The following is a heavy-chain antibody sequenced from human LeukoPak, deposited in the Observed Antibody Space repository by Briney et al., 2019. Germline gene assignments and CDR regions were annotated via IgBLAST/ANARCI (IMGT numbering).Heavy chain of an antibody. Sequence: TLSLTCTVSGGSISSGGYYWSWIRQHPGKRLEWIGYIYYSGSTYYNPSLKSRVTISVDTSKNQFSLKLSSVTAADTAVYYCARVPAANWYYFDYWGQGTLVTVSS. CDR2: IYYSGST. V-gene: IGHV4-31*03. J-gene: IGHJ4*02. D-gene: IGHD2-2*01. CDR3: ARVPAANWYYFDY. CDR1: GGSISSGGYY.